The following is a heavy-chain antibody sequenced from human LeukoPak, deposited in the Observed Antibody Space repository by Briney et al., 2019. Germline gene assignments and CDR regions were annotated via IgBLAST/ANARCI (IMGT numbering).Heavy chain of an antibody. V-gene: IGHV1-69*01. J-gene: IGHJ4*02. CDR2: IIPIFGTA. CDR3: ARALQDYYDSSGYYSYIGFYFDY. CDR1: GGTFISYA. D-gene: IGHD3-22*01. Sequence: SVKVSCKASGGTFISYAISWVRQAPGQGLEWMGGIIPIFGTANYAQKFQGRVTITADESTSTAYMELSSLRSEDTAVYYCARALQDYYDSSGYYSYIGFYFDYWGQGTLVTVSS.